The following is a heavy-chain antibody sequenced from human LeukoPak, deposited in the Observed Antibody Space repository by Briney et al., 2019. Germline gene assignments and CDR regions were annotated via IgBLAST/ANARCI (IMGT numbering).Heavy chain of an antibody. CDR2: IRSDGSDK. J-gene: IGHJ4*02. V-gene: IGHV3-30*02. Sequence: GGSLRLSRAASGFIFSTYGMHWVRQAPGKGLEWVAFIRSDGSDKSYAGSVMGRFTISRDNSRNTLHLQMNTLRAEDTAVYYRGKLASSPDYWGQGTLVTVSS. CDR1: GFIFSTYG. CDR3: GKLASSPDY. D-gene: IGHD2-2*01.